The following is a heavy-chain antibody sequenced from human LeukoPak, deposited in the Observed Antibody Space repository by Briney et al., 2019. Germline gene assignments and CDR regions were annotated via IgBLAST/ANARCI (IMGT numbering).Heavy chain of an antibody. CDR2: ISAYNGHT. CDR1: GYTFTTYG. J-gene: IGHJ4*02. Sequence: EVSVKVSCQASGYTFTTYGIGWVRQAPGQGLEWMGWISAYNGHTNYVQKLQGRVTMTTETSTSTAYMELRSLRSDDTAVYYCARDYSGYDPFQHWGQGTLVIVSS. CDR3: ARDYSGYDPFQH. D-gene: IGHD5-12*01. V-gene: IGHV1-18*01.